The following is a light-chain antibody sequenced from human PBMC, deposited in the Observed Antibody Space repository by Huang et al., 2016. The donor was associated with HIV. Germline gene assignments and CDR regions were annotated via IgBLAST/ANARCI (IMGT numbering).Light chain of an antibody. Sequence: IQLTQSPSSLSASVGDRVTNTCRASQDISSYLAWYQQKPGKAPKLLIYAASTLESGVPSRFSGSGSGTDFTLTINTLQPEDFATYYCLQLKSYPGTFGPGTNVDV. CDR2: AAS. CDR1: QDISSY. V-gene: IGKV1-9*01. J-gene: IGKJ3*01. CDR3: LQLKSYPGT.